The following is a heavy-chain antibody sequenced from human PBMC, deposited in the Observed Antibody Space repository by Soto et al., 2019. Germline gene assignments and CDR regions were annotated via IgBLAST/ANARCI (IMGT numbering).Heavy chain of an antibody. V-gene: IGHV4-61*01. CDR3: ARVGSSCHSGGCDYYYGLGV. D-gene: IGHD6-19*01. J-gene: IGHJ6*02. Sequence: QVRLQESGPGLVKPSETLSLSCLVSGDSVGNGPYYWSWIRQSPGEGLEWIAYIYYSGRTNVNPSLESRVNISIDVSKNQFFLELRSVTAADAAVYFCARVGSSCHSGGCDYYYGLGVWGQGATVAISS. CDR2: IYYSGRT. CDR1: GDSVGNGPYY.